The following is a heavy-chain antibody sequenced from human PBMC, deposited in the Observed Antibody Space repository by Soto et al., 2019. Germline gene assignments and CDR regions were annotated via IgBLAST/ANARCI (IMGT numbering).Heavy chain of an antibody. CDR2: INAGNGNT. Sequence: GASVKVSCKASGYTFTSYGISWVRQAPGQGLEWMGWINAGNGNTKYSQKFQGRVTITRDTSASTAYMELSSLRSEDTAVYYCARDRYRYCSGGSCPYYFDYWGQGTLVTVSS. CDR1: GYTFTSYG. CDR3: ARDRYRYCSGGSCPYYFDY. V-gene: IGHV1-3*01. D-gene: IGHD2-15*01. J-gene: IGHJ4*02.